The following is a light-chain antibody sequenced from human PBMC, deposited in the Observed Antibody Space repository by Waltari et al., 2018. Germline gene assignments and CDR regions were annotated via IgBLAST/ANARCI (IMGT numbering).Light chain of an antibody. Sequence: QSALTQPRSVSGSPGQSVTISCTGTNSDVGNDKYVSWYQQHPGKAPKVLLYGVSKRPSGVPDRFSGSKSGNTASLTISGLQAEDEADYYCCSYAGSYTFVFGGGTKLTVL. J-gene: IGLJ2*01. CDR1: NSDVGNDKY. CDR3: CSYAGSYTFV. V-gene: IGLV2-11*01. CDR2: GVS.